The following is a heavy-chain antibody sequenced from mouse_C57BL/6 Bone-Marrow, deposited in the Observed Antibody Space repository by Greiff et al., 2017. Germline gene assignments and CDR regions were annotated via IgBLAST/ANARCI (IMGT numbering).Heavy chain of an antibody. V-gene: IGHV5-2*01. J-gene: IGHJ2*01. CDR3: ARLYDGYYYSDY. Sequence: DVMLVESGGGLVQPGESLKLSCESNEYEFPSHDMSWVRKTPEKRLELVAAINSDGGSTYYPDTMERRFIISRDHTKKTLYLQMSSLRSEDTALYYCARLYDGYYYSDYWGQGTTLTVSS. CDR2: INSDGGST. D-gene: IGHD2-3*01. CDR1: EYEFPSHD.